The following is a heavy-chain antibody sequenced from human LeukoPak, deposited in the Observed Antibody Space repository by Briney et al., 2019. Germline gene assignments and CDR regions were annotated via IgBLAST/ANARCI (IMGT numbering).Heavy chain of an antibody. D-gene: IGHD6-19*01. CDR1: GFTFSSNA. CDR2: ISYEGIYK. Sequence: GGSLRLSCAASGFTFSSNAMNWVRQAPGRGLEWVAIISYEGIYKYYADSVKGRFTISRDNSKNTLYPQMNSLRAEDAAIYFCANKHPPLAGLRGPLDYWGQGTLVTVSS. V-gene: IGHV3-30-3*01. CDR3: ANKHPPLAGLRGPLDY. J-gene: IGHJ4*02.